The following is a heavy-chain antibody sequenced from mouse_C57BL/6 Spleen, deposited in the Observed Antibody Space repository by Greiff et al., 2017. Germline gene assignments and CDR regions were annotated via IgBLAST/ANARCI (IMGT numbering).Heavy chain of an antibody. Sequence: VQLQQSGAELAKPGASVKLSCKASGYTFTSYWMHWVKQRPGQGLEWIGYINPSSGYTKYNQKFKDKATLTADKSSSTDYMQLSSLTYEDAAVYYCAKLGLPGYFDVWGTGTTVTVSS. D-gene: IGHD2-2*01. V-gene: IGHV1-7*01. CDR1: GYTFTSYW. CDR3: AKLGLPGYFDV. CDR2: INPSSGYT. J-gene: IGHJ1*03.